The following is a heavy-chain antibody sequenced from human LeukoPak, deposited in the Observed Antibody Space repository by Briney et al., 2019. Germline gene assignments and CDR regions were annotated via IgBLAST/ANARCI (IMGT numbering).Heavy chain of an antibody. V-gene: IGHV1-8*03. J-gene: IGHJ4*02. CDR1: GYTFTNYH. Sequence: ASVKVSCKASGYTFTNYHINWVRQATGQGLEWMGWINPSNSDSGFAQKFQGRVTITRDTAMTTAYMELSSLTSEDAAIYFCARTTSFTASGYDYWGQGTLVTVSS. CDR2: INPSNSDS. CDR3: ARTTSFTASGYDY. D-gene: IGHD6-25*01.